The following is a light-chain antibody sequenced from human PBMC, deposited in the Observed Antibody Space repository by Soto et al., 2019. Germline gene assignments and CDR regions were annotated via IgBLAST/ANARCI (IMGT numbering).Light chain of an antibody. J-gene: IGKJ1*01. V-gene: IGKV3D-15*01. CDR2: HAS. Sequence: EIVMTQSPATLSVSPGERATLSCRASQSVSTNLAWYQQKPGQAPRLLIYHASTRAAGIPARFSGSGSGTEFTLTISSLQSEDFAVYPCQQYNTWPPWTFGQGTKVDIK. CDR1: QSVSTN. CDR3: QQYNTWPPWT.